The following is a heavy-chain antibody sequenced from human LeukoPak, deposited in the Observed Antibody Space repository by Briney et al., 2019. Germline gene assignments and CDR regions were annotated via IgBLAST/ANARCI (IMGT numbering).Heavy chain of an antibody. D-gene: IGHD3-22*01. Sequence: GSLRLSCAASGFTFSSYGMHWVRQAPGKGLEWVAVIWYDGSNKYYADSVKGRFTISRDNSKNTLYLQMNSLRAEDTAVYYCARDSHYYDTKGVFDIWGQGTMVTVSS. V-gene: IGHV3-33*01. CDR1: GFTFSSYG. CDR3: ARDSHYYDTKGVFDI. CDR2: IWYDGSNK. J-gene: IGHJ3*02.